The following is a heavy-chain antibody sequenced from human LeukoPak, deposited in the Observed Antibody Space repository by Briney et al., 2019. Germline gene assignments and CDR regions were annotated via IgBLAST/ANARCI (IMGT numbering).Heavy chain of an antibody. CDR1: GYSISRGYY. CDR2: IHYSARI. D-gene: IGHD1-26*01. J-gene: IGHJ5*02. Sequence: PSENLSLTCTVSGYSISRGYYWGWIRQPPGKGLEWIGSIHYSARIYYNPSLKIRLTISPDTSKNQFSLKLTSVPPADTAVYYCTREVRSAWASFDPWGQGTLVIASS. CDR3: TREVRSAWASFDP. V-gene: IGHV4-38-2*02.